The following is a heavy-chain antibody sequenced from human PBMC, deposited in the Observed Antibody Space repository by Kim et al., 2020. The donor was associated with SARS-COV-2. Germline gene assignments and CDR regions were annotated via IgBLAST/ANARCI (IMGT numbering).Heavy chain of an antibody. Sequence: GGSLRLSCAASGFTVSSNYMRWVRQASGKGLEWVSVIYSGASTYYAASVKGRFTISSDNSKNTLYLQINSLNAQDTAVYSWARVDSGSSWYLDYYYYYM. CDR2: IYSGAST. J-gene: IGHJ6*03. CDR3: ARVDSGSSWYLDYYYYYM. V-gene: IGHV3-66*01. CDR1: GFTVSSNY. D-gene: IGHD6-13*01.